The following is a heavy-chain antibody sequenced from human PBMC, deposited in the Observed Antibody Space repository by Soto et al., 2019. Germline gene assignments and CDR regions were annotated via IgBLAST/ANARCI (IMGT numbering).Heavy chain of an antibody. J-gene: IGHJ4*02. D-gene: IGHD6-6*01. CDR1: GFSLSTSGVG. V-gene: IGHV2-5*02. Sequence: QITLKESGPTLVAPAQPLTLTCSFSGFSLSTSGVGVGWIRQPPGKAPELLAIIYWDNDKRYNPSLKSRLSITKDTAENRAVLMMTNSEPVDTGTYYCAHRLRYSSSSSSWHGGYFDFCGQGTQV. CDR3: AHRLRYSSSSSSWHGGYFDF. CDR2: IYWDNDK.